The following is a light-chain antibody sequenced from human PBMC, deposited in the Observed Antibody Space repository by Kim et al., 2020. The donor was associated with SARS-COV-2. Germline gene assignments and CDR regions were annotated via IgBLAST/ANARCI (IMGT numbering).Light chain of an antibody. CDR1: QGISTY. CDR2: AAT. V-gene: IGKV1-9*01. Sequence: DIQLTQSPSFLSASVGDRVTVTCRASQGISTYLAWYQQKAGKAPKLLIYAATTLQSGVPSRFSGSGSGTEFTLTISSLQPEDFATYYCQQLNSYPYTFGQGTNWRS. CDR3: QQLNSYPYT. J-gene: IGKJ2*01.